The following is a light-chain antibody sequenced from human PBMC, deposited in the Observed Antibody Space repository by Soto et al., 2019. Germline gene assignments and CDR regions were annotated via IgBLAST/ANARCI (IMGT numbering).Light chain of an antibody. V-gene: IGLV1-36*01. CDR1: SSNIGSNT. CDR3: AAWDDSLNGPV. CDR2: YDD. Sequence: QSVLTQPPSASGTPGQRVTISCSGSSSNIGSNTVNWYQQLPGKAPKLLIYYDDLLPSGVSDRFSGSKSGTSASLAISGLQSEDEADYYCAAWDDSLNGPVFGGGTKLTVL. J-gene: IGLJ3*02.